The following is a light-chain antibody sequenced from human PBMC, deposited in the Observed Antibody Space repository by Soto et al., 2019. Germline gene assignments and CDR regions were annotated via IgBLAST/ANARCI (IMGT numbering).Light chain of an antibody. Sequence: QSVLTQPASVSGSPGQSITISCTGTNSDVGSYNLVSWYQQHPGKAPKLMIYEVSKRPSGVSNRFSGSKSGNTASLTISGLQAEDEADYYRCSYAGSSTNYVFGTGTKVTV. CDR3: CSYAGSSTNYV. CDR1: NSDVGSYNL. V-gene: IGLV2-23*02. CDR2: EVS. J-gene: IGLJ1*01.